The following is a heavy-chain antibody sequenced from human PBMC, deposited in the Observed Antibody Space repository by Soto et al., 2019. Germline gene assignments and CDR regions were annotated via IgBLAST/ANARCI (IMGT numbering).Heavy chain of an antibody. J-gene: IGHJ6*02. CDR2: IYYSGST. CDR3: ARDRGSGRFDYYYYGMDV. Sequence: SETLSLTCTVSGGSISSGGYYWSWIRQHPEKGLEWIGYIYYSGSTYYNPSLKSRVTISVDTSKNQFSLKLSSVTAADTAVYYCARDRGSGRFDYYYYGMDVWGQGTMGTVSS. V-gene: IGHV4-31*03. CDR1: GGSISSGGYY. D-gene: IGHD3-10*01.